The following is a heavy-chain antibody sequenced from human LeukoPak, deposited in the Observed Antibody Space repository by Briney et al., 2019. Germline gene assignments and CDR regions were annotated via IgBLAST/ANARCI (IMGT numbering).Heavy chain of an antibody. V-gene: IGHV6-1*01. CDR1: GDSVSSNSAA. J-gene: IGHJ4*02. CDR3: TRDSGSYSSSYRFDS. Sequence: SQTLTLTCAISGDSVSSNSAAWNWIRQSPSRGLEWLGRTYYKSKWYNDYAVSVKSRITINPDTSENQFSLQLNSVTPEDTAVYYCTRDSGSYSSSYRFDSWGQGTLVTVSS. CDR2: TYYKSKWYN. D-gene: IGHD6-6*01.